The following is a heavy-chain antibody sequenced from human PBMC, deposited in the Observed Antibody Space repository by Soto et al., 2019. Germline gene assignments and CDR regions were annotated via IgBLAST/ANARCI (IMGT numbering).Heavy chain of an antibody. Sequence: ESGPTLVNPTQTLTLTCTFSGFSLSTSGVSVGWIRQPPGKALEWLALIYWDDDKRYSPSLKSRLTITKDTSKNHVVLTMTNMDPVDTATYFCAHSPRDSSGWYVGFDYWGQGTLVTVSS. CDR3: AHSPRDSSGWYVGFDY. CDR1: GFSLSTSGVS. J-gene: IGHJ4*02. D-gene: IGHD6-19*01. V-gene: IGHV2-5*02. CDR2: IYWDDDK.